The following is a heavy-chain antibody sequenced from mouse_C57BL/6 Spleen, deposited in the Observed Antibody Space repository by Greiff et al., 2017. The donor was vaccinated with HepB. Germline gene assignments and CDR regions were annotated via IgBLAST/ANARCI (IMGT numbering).Heavy chain of an antibody. CDR3: ARGDGPFAY. D-gene: IGHD2-3*01. Sequence: VKLMESGAELVRPGASVKLSCKASGYTFTDYYINWVKQRPGQGLEWIARIYPGSGNTYYNEKFKGKATLTAEKSSSTAYMQLSSLTSEDSAVYFCARGDGPFAYWGQGTLVTVSA. CDR1: GYTFTDYY. J-gene: IGHJ3*01. CDR2: IYPGSGNT. V-gene: IGHV1-76*01.